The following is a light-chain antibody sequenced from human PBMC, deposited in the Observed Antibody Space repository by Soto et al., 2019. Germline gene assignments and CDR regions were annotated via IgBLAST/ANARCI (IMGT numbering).Light chain of an antibody. CDR3: LQDYTYPRT. CDR2: AAS. J-gene: IGKJ1*01. V-gene: IGKV1-6*01. Sequence: AIQMTQSPSSLPASVGDRVTITCRASQGIRNDLGWYQQKPGKAPQLLIYAASSLQSGVPSRFRGSGSGTDFTLTINGLQPEDFATYYCLQDYTYPRTFGQGTKVDIK. CDR1: QGIRND.